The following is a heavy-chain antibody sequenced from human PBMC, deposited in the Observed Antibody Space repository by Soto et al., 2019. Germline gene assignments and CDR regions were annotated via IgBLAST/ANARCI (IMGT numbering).Heavy chain of an antibody. CDR3: ATHPSGYYYDSSGCIFDY. J-gene: IGHJ4*02. D-gene: IGHD3-22*01. CDR2: FDPEDGET. V-gene: IGHV1-24*01. Sequence: GASVKVSCKVSGYTLTELSMHWVRQAPGKGLEWMGGFDPEDGETIYAQKFQGRVTMTEDTSTDTAYMELSSLRSEDTAVYYCATHPSGYYYDSSGCIFDYWGQGTLVTVSS. CDR1: GYTLTELS.